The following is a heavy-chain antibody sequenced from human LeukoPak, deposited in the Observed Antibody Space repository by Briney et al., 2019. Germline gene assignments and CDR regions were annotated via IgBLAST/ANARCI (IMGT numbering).Heavy chain of an antibody. J-gene: IGHJ6*04. Sequence: GGSLRLSCAASGFTFSSYAMSWVRQAPGKGLEWDSAISGSGGSTYYADSVKGRFTISRDNSKNTLYLQMNSLRAGDTAVYYCAKEPHGYNGMDVWGKGTTVTVSS. V-gene: IGHV3-23*01. CDR1: GFTFSSYA. CDR2: ISGSGGST. CDR3: AKEPHGYNGMDV. D-gene: IGHD3-22*01.